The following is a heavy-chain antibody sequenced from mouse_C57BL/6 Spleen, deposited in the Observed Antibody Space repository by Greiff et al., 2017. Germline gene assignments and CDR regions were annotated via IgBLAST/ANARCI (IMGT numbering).Heavy chain of an antibody. CDR3: ASNGFYFDH. J-gene: IGHJ2*01. D-gene: IGHD1-2*01. V-gene: IGHV5-17*01. Sequence: EVKVVESGGGLVKPGGSLKLSCAASGFTFSDYGMHWVRQAPEKGLEWVAYISSGCSTIYYADTVKGRFTISRDNAQNNLFMQMTSLGSEDTAMYYCASNGFYFDHWGQGTTLTVSS. CDR1: GFTFSDYG. CDR2: ISSGCSTI.